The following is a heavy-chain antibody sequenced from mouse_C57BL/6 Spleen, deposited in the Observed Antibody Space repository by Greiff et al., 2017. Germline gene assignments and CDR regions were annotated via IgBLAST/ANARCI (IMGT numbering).Heavy chain of an antibody. J-gene: IGHJ4*01. Sequence: QVQLQQPGAELVRPGTSVKLSCKASGYTFTSYWMHWVKQRPGQGLEWIGVIDPSDSYTNYNQKFKGKATLTVDTSSSTAYMQLSSLTSEDSAVYYCARFDYDIYYAMDYWGQGTSGTVSS. CDR2: IDPSDSYT. CDR3: ARFDYDIYYAMDY. D-gene: IGHD2-4*01. CDR1: GYTFTSYW. V-gene: IGHV1-59*01.